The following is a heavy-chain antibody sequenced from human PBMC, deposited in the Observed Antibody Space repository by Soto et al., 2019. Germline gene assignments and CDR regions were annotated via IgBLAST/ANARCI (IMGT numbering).Heavy chain of an antibody. J-gene: IGHJ6*02. CDR2: IIPIFGTA. CDR3: ARGAVYGSGSPDPGGYYYYYGMDG. Sequence: SVKVSCKASGGTFSSYAISWVRQAPGQGLEWMGGIIPIFGTANYAQKFQGRVTITADESTSTAYMELSSLRSEDTAVYYGARGAVYGSGSPDPGGYYYYYGMDGWGQGTTVTVSS. V-gene: IGHV1-69*13. CDR1: GGTFSSYA. D-gene: IGHD3-10*01.